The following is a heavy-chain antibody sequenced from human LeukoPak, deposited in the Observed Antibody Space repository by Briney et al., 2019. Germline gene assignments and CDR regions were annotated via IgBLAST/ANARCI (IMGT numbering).Heavy chain of an antibody. CDR1: GFTFSSYA. CDR3: ARALPNWYIDY. V-gene: IGHV4-34*01. J-gene: IGHJ4*02. Sequence: GSLRLSCAASGFTFSSYAMSWIRQPPGKGLEWIGEINHSGSTNYNPSLKSRVTISVDTSKNQFSLKLSSVTAADTAVYYCARALPNWYIDYWGQGTLVTVSS. CDR2: INHSGST. D-gene: IGHD1-1*01.